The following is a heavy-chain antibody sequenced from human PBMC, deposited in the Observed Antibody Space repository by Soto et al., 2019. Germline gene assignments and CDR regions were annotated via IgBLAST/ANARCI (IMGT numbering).Heavy chain of an antibody. V-gene: IGHV4-31*03. J-gene: IGHJ4*02. CDR2: IDHSGYT. CDR1: GGSFNSGGYY. Sequence: LSLTCTVSGGSFNSGGYYWSWIRQHPGKGLEWLGYIDHSGYTFYNPSLQSRIILSMDTSKNQFSLKLSSATSADTAVYFCARKQAGFFYGIDYWGQGTLVTVSS. CDR3: ARKQAGFFYGIDY. D-gene: IGHD3-3*01.